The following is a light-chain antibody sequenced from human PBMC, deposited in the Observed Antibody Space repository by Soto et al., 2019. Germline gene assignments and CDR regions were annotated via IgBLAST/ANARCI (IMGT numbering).Light chain of an antibody. CDR1: SSDIGTYDY. CDR2: DVT. J-gene: IGLJ1*01. V-gene: IGLV2-14*03. CDR3: SSYTSSSTYV. Sequence: QSVLTQPPSASGSPGQSVTISCTGTSSDIGTYDYVSWYQQHPGQAPKLLIYDVTKRPSGVSDRFSGSKSGNTASLTISGLQAEDEADYYCSSYTSSSTYVFGTGTKVTVL.